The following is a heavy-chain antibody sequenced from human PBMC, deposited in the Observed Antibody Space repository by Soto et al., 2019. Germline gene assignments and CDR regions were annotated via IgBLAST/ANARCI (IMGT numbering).Heavy chain of an antibody. CDR3: ARDPRITIFGVDLDDFDI. V-gene: IGHV1-18*04. CDR2: ISAYNGNT. Sequence: ASVKVSCKASGYTFTSYGISWVRQAPGQGLEWMGWISAYNGNTNYAQKLQGRVTMTTDTSTSTAYMGLRSLRSDDTAVYYCARDPRITIFGVDLDDFDIWGQGTMVTVSS. D-gene: IGHD3-3*01. CDR1: GYTFTSYG. J-gene: IGHJ3*02.